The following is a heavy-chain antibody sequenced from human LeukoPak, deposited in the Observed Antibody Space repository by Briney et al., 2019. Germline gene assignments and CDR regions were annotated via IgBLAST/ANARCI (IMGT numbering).Heavy chain of an antibody. CDR1: GFNFSNYS. J-gene: IGHJ4*02. CDR3: ARENTDSGWDY. Sequence: GGSLRLSCAASGFNFSNYSMNWVRQAPGKGLEWVSAISSSASYNYYADSVKGRFTTSRDNAKNSLYLQMNSLRAEDTAVYYCARENTDSGWDYWGQGTLVTVSS. V-gene: IGHV3-21*01. D-gene: IGHD6-19*01. CDR2: ISSSASYN.